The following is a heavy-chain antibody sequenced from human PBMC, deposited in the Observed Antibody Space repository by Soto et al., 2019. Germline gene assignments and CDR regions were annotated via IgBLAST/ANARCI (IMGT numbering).Heavy chain of an antibody. J-gene: IGHJ4*02. Sequence: VHLVESGGGLVQPGGSLRLSCAASGFTFSSYWMHWVRQAPGEGLVWVSRISSDGTKTTYADSVKGRFIISRDNAKNTLDLQMNSLRVEDTAVFYCARDPGSTSNYLDYWGQGTLVSVSS. CDR1: GFTFSSYW. CDR3: ARDPGSTSNYLDY. D-gene: IGHD6-13*01. V-gene: IGHV3-74*01. CDR2: ISSDGTKT.